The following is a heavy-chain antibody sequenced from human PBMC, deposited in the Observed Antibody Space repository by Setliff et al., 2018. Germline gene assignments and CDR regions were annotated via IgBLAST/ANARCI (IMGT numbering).Heavy chain of an antibody. CDR1: GGSISNYY. J-gene: IGHJ4*02. CDR3: AREETHNDSTGNLVPYYVDY. Sequence: SETLSLTCTVSGGSISNYYWSWVRQLAGKGLEWIGRIYSSGNTNYNPSLKSRVTMSVDMSKNQFSLKLRSVTAADTAVYYCAREETHNDSTGNLVPYYVDYWGQGAPVTVSS. D-gene: IGHD3-22*01. CDR2: IYSSGNT. V-gene: IGHV4-4*07.